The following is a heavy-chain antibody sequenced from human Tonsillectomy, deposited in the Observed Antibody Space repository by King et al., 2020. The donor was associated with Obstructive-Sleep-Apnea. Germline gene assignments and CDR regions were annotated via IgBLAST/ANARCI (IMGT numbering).Heavy chain of an antibody. CDR3: ARGRLIAAAGID. D-gene: IGHD6-13*01. V-gene: IGHV4-59*02. CDR2: IYYNGGT. J-gene: IGHJ4*02. CDR1: GGSVSSYY. Sequence: VPLQESGPGLVKPSETLSLTCAVSGGSVSSYYWSWLRQRPGRGLEWIGYIYYNGGTNYSPSLKSRVAMSVDTSKNQFSLKLTSVTAADTAVYYCARGRLIAAAGIDWGQGTLVTVSS.